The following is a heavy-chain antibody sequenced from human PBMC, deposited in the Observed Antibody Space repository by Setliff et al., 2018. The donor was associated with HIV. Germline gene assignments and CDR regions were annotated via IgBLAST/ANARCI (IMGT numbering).Heavy chain of an antibody. D-gene: IGHD6-19*01. Sequence: PGGSLRLSCVASGFDFSGYSMPWVRQAPGKGPEWVAAISHDAVKTYYADAVRGRFIISRDNSKNTVYLQMNNLRAEDTAVYYCAKDPTTGAVAVYYFDYWGQGTLVTVSS. J-gene: IGHJ4*02. CDR2: ISHDAVKT. CDR3: AKDPTTGAVAVYYFDY. CDR1: GFDFSGYS. V-gene: IGHV3-30*04.